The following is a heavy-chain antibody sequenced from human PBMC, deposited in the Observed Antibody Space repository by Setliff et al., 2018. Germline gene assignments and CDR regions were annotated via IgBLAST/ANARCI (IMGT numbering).Heavy chain of an antibody. Sequence: ASVKVSCKASGYIFSAYHVHWVRQAPGQGPEWVGCIRPLRGDTKSAQKFQGRLTMTGDASINTAFMELTGLTSDDTAVYYCARAPSETGFYHFFSYMDVWGKGTTVTVSS. CDR1: GYIFSAYH. CDR2: IRPLRGDT. D-gene: IGHD3-9*01. V-gene: IGHV1-2*02. J-gene: IGHJ6*03. CDR3: ARAPSETGFYHFFSYMDV.